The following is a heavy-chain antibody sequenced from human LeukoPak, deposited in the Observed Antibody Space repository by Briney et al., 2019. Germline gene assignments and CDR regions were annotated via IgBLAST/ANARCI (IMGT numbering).Heavy chain of an antibody. CDR2: IHHSGST. CDR1: GGSLSGYY. Sequence: SETLSLTCAVYGGSLSGYYWSWISQPPGKGLEWIGEIHHSGSTNYNPSLKSRVTISADTSKNQFSLKLSSVTAADTAVYYCARGRKRMDVWGKGTTVTVSS. J-gene: IGHJ6*04. V-gene: IGHV4-34*01. CDR3: ARGRKRMDV.